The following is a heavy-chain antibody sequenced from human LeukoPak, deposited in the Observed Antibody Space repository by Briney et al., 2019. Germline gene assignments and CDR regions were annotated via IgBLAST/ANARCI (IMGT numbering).Heavy chain of an antibody. CDR1: GFSLSSYW. CDR2: INSDGTRT. D-gene: IGHD2-2*02. CDR3: AKALYATEAIDY. V-gene: IGHV3-74*01. J-gene: IGHJ4*02. Sequence: GGSLRLSCTTSGFSLSSYWMHWVRQVPGKGLVWVSRINSDGTRTDYADSVKGRFTISRDNAKNTLYLQMNSLRAEDTSVYYCAKALYATEAIDYWGQGTLVTVSS.